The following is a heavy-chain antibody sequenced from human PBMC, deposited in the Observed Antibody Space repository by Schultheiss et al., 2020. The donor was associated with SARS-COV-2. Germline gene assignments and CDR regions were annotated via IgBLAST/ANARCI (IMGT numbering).Heavy chain of an antibody. V-gene: IGHV4-4*02. CDR2: IYHSGST. CDR3: ANHTGILAVAGYFDY. Sequence: SETLSLTCAVSGGSISSSNWWSWVRQPPGKGLEWIGEIYHSGSTNYNPSLKSRVTISVDKSKNQFSLKLSSVTAADTAVYYCANHTGILAVAGYFDYWGQGTLVTVSS. J-gene: IGHJ4*02. D-gene: IGHD6-19*01. CDR1: GGSISSSNW.